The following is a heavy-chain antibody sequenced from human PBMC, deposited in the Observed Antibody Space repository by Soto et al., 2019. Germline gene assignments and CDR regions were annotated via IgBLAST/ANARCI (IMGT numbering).Heavy chain of an antibody. CDR2: MNPNSGDT. Sequence: QVQLVQSGAEVKQPGASVKVSCKASGYTFTSYEINWVRQATGQGLEWMGWMNPNSGDTGYAQKFQGRVTMTRNTSISTAYMELSSLRSEDTAVYYCVRGELLWFGELLRWGQGTLVTVSS. V-gene: IGHV1-8*01. CDR1: GYTFTSYE. J-gene: IGHJ4*02. CDR3: VRGELLWFGELLR. D-gene: IGHD3-10*01.